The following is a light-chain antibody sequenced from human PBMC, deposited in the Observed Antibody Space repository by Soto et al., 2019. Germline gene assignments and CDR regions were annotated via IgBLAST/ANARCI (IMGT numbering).Light chain of an antibody. J-gene: IGKJ2*01. CDR2: GAS. V-gene: IGKV1-27*01. CDR1: QGISNY. CDR3: QKYNSAPYT. Sequence: DIQMTQSPSSLSASVGDRVIISCLASQGISNYLAWYQQKPGKVPKLLIFGASTLQSGVPSRFSGSGSGTDFTLTISSLQPEDVATYYCQKYNSAPYTFGQGTNLEL.